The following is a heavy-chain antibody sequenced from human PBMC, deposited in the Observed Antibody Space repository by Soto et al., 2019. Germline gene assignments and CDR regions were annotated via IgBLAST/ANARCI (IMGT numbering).Heavy chain of an antibody. D-gene: IGHD2-2*01. J-gene: IGHJ4*02. Sequence: SETLSLTCAVYGGSFSGYYWSWIRQPPGKGLEWIGEINHSGSTNYNPSLKSRVTISVDTSKNQFSLKLSSVTAADTAVYYCARGVHCSSTSCYEIDYWGQGTLVTVSS. V-gene: IGHV4-34*01. CDR1: GGSFSGYY. CDR2: INHSGST. CDR3: ARGVHCSSTSCYEIDY.